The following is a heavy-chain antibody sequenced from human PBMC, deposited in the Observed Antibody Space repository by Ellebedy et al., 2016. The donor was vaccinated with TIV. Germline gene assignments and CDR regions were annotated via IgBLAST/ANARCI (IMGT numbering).Heavy chain of an antibody. D-gene: IGHD3-22*01. CDR2: INQDGSEK. J-gene: IGHJ4*02. CDR3: ARGLLRRLY. Sequence: PGGSLRLSCAASGFTFSSFWMSWVRQAPGKGLEWVANINQDGSEKYYVDSVKGRFTISRDNAKNSVFLQMSGLRAEDTAVYYCARGLLRRLYWGQGTLVTVSS. CDR1: GFTFSSFW. V-gene: IGHV3-7*01.